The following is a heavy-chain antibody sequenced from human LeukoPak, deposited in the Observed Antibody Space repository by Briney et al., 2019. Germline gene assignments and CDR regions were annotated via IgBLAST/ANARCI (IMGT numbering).Heavy chain of an antibody. V-gene: IGHV3-74*03. CDR3: TRDYNGLSL. D-gene: IGHD3/OR15-3a*01. CDR2: ISIDGSSI. CDR1: GFTFSSSS. Sequence: GGSLRLSCAASGFTFSSSSMDWFRQAPGKGLVWVSRISIDGSSIAYADSVKGRFTASRDNAKNTLYLQMNSLRAEDTAVYYCTRDYNGLSLWGQGTLVTVSS. J-gene: IGHJ4*02.